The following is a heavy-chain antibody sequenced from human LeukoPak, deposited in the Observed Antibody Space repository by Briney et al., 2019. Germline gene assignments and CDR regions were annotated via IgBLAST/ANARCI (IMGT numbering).Heavy chain of an antibody. CDR2: ISYDGSNK. CDR3: AKDLLVVPAAILYYYYGMDV. V-gene: IGHV3-30*18. J-gene: IGHJ6*02. D-gene: IGHD2-2*02. CDR1: GFTFSSYG. Sequence: GGSLRLSCAASGFTFSSYGMHWVRQAPGKGLEWVAVISYDGSNKYYADSVKGRFTISRDNSKNTLYLQMNSLRAEDTAVYYCAKDLLVVPAAILYYYYGMDVWGQGTTVTVSS.